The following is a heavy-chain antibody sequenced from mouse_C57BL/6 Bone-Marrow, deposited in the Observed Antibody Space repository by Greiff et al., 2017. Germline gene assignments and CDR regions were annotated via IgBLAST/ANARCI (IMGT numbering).Heavy chain of an antibody. J-gene: IGHJ2*01. D-gene: IGHD3-2*02. CDR3: AKSTGYVDYFDY. CDR1: GYTFTSYW. CDR2: IDPSDSYT. Sequence: QVQLQQPGAELVKPGASVKLSCKASGYTFTSYWMQWVKQRPGQGLEWIGEIDPSDSYTNYNQKFKGKATLTVDTSSSTAYMQLSSLTTEDSADYYVAKSTGYVDYFDYWGQGTTLTVSS. V-gene: IGHV1-50*01.